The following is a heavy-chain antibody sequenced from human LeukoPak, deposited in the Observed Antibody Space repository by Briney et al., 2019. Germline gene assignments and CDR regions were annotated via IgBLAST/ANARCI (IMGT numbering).Heavy chain of an antibody. CDR3: ARPTGGGATVPHY. Sequence: PGGSLRLSCAASGFTFSAYWMHWVRQAPGKGLVWVSRINTDGSSPTYAASVKGRFTISRDNAKNTLYLQMNSLTAEDTAVYYCARPTGGGATVPHYWGQGTLVTVSS. D-gene: IGHD1-26*01. V-gene: IGHV3-74*01. J-gene: IGHJ4*02. CDR1: GFTFSAYW. CDR2: INTDGSSP.